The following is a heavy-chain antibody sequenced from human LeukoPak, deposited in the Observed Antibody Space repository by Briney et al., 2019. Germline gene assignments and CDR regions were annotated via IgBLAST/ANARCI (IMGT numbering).Heavy chain of an antibody. V-gene: IGHV4-59*01. CDR3: AGGVVPAAMFDY. J-gene: IGHJ4*02. D-gene: IGHD2-2*01. CDR1: GGSISSYY. CDR2: IYYTGST. Sequence: NPSETLSLTCTVSGGSISSYYWSWIRQPPGKGLEWIGYIYYTGSTNYNPSLKSRVTISVDTSKNQFSLKLSSVTAADTAVYYCAGGVVPAAMFDYWGQGTLVTVSS.